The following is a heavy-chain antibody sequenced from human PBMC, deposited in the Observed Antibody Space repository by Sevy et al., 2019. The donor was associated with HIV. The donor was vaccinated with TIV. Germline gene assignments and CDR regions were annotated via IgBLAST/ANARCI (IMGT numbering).Heavy chain of an antibody. CDR2: IGLYNGNA. CDR1: GYNFMSDG. V-gene: IGHV1-18*01. D-gene: IGHD3-10*01. J-gene: IGHJ4*02. CDR3: ARVPTYYYGSGTYFDY. Sequence: ASVKVSCKASGYNFMSDGISWVRQAPGQGLEWVGWIGLYNGNAHSAQTLKDRVTMTADTSTSTAYMELRSLRSDDTAVYYCARVPTYYYGSGTYFDYWGQGTLVTVSS.